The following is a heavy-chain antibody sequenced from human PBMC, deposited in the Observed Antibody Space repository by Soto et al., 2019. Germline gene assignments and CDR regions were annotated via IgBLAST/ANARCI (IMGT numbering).Heavy chain of an antibody. V-gene: IGHV4-59*08. D-gene: IGHD3-10*01. CDR2: IYYSGST. J-gene: IGHJ5*02. CDR3: ARVAVRGTYVFDP. Sequence: PSETVSLTCTVSGGSSSSYYWSWIRQPPGKGLEWIGYIYYSGSTNYNPSLKSRVTISVDTSKNQFSLKLSSVTAADTAVYYCARVAVRGTYVFDPWGQGTLVTLSS. CDR1: GGSSSSYY.